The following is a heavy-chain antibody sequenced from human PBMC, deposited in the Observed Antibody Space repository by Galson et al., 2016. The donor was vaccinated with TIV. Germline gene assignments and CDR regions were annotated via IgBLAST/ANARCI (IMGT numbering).Heavy chain of an antibody. D-gene: IGHD2-15*01. CDR1: RYTFTSYD. J-gene: IGHJ6*03. Sequence: SVKVSCKASRYTFTSYDINWVRQATGQGLEWMGWMNPDSGNTGYAQRFQGRLTMTRNISTSTAYMELNGLTYEDAAVYYCATGHSGGGNFYYYYMNVWGTGTTVTVSS. CDR3: ATGHSGGGNFYYYYMNV. CDR2: MNPDSGNT. V-gene: IGHV1-8*01.